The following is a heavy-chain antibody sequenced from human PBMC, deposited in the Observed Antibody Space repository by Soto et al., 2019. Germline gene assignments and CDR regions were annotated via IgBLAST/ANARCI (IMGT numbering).Heavy chain of an antibody. J-gene: IGHJ5*02. D-gene: IGHD1-1*01. Sequence: QVQLVQSGAEVKKPGSSVKVSCKASGGTFSGYTISWVRQAPGQGLEWMGRIIPVRGRANYAQKFQGRVTISVDKASTTAYMALSSLRSEDTAIYYWARDVITTALSRRLDPWGQGTLVTVSS. V-gene: IGHV1-69*08. CDR1: GGTFSGYT. CDR2: IIPVRGRA. CDR3: ARDVITTALSRRLDP.